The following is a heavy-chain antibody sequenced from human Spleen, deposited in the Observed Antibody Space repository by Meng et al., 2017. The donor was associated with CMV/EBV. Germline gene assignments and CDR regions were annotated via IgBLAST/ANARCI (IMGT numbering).Heavy chain of an antibody. D-gene: IGHD3-10*01. CDR1: GGSTRSYY. J-gene: IGHJ4*02. CDR2: IYYGGGT. Sequence: SETLSLTCTVSGGSTRSYYWSWIRQPPGRGLEWVGYIYYGGGTNYNPSLKRRVTMSLDTSKNQVSLKLGTVTAADTAVYYCATNGDFDSWGQGTLVTVSS. V-gene: IGHV4-59*01. CDR3: ATNGDFDS.